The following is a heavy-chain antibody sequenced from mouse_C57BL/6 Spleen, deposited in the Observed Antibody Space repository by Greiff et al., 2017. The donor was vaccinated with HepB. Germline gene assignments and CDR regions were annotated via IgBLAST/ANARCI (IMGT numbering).Heavy chain of an antibody. V-gene: IGHV1-64*01. D-gene: IGHD4-1*01. J-gene: IGHJ2*01. CDR3: ARSWGYFDY. CDR2: IHPNSGST. CDR1: GYTFPSYW. Sequence: QVQLQQPGAELVKPGASVKLSCKASGYTFPSYWMPWVKQRPGQGLDGIGMIHPNSGSTNYNEKFKSKATLTVDKSARTAYMQLSSLTAEDSAVYYCARSWGYFDYWGQGTTLTVSS.